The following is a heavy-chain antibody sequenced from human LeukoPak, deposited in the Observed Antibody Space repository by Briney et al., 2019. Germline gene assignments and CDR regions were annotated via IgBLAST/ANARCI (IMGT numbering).Heavy chain of an antibody. D-gene: IGHD3-9*01. Sequence: ASVRVSCRASGYTFTIYGISWVRQAPGQGREGMGWISAYNGNTNYAQKLQGRVTMTTDTSTSTAYTELRSLRSDDTAVYYCARVWSYDILTGQLSGLHWFDPWGQGTLVTVSS. J-gene: IGHJ5*02. CDR3: ARVWSYDILTGQLSGLHWFDP. CDR1: GYTFTIYG. V-gene: IGHV1-18*01. CDR2: ISAYNGNT.